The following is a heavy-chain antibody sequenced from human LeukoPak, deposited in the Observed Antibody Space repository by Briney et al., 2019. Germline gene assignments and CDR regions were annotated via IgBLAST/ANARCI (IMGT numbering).Heavy chain of an antibody. CDR3: ARAQAVGDAFDI. CDR1: GGSFSGYY. Sequence: SETLSLTCAVYGGSFSGYYWSWIRQPPGKGLEWIGQINHSGSTNYSPSLKSRVTISVDTSKNQFSLKLSSVTAADTAVYYCARAQAVGDAFDIWGQGTMVTVSS. V-gene: IGHV4-34*01. D-gene: IGHD6-19*01. CDR2: INHSGST. J-gene: IGHJ3*02.